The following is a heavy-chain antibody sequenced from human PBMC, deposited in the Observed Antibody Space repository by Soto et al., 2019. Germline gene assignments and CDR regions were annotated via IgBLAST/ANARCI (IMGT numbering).Heavy chain of an antibody. D-gene: IGHD3-10*01. J-gene: IGHJ6*02. CDR3: AKDGSGIPLDV. CDR1: GFTFSNFV. V-gene: IGHV3-23*01. CDR2: ISGSDGAT. Sequence: LRLSCAASGFTFSNFVMNWVRQAPGQRLEWVSTISGSDGATYYADSVKGRFTISRDNSKNTLYLQMNSLRGDDTAIYYCAKDGSGIPLDVWGQGTALTVSS.